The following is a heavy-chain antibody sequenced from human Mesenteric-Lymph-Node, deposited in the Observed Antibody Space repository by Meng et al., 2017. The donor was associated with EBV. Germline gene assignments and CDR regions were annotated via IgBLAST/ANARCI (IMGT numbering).Heavy chain of an antibody. CDR3: ARSGATHGANLDY. CDR1: GGSFSGYY. Sequence: QVQLQQWGAGLLKPSETLSLTCAVYGGSFSGYYWSWIRQPPGKGLECIGEINHSGSTNYNPSLKSRVTISVDTSKNQFSLKLSSVTAADTAVYYCARSGATHGANLDYWGQGTLVTVSS. CDR2: INHSGST. V-gene: IGHV4-34*01. J-gene: IGHJ4*02. D-gene: IGHD1-26*01.